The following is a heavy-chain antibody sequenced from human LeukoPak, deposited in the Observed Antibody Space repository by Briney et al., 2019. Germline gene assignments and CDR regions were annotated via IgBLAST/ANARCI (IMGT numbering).Heavy chain of an antibody. CDR1: GFTFSSYA. CDR3: AKAGIAVPATPEY. V-gene: IGHV3-23*01. D-gene: IGHD6-19*01. Sequence: GGSLRLSCAASGFTFSSYAMNWVRQPPRNPPEWVSVISSSGGTTYYSDSVKGRFIISRDNSKNTLYLQMNSLRAEDTAVYYCAKAGIAVPATPEYCGQGTQVTVSS. CDR2: ISSSGGTT. J-gene: IGHJ4*02.